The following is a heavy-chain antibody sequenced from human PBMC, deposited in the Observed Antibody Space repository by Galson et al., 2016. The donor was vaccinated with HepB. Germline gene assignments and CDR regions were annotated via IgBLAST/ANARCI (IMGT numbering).Heavy chain of an antibody. V-gene: IGHV5-51*01. CDR2: VYPTDSDT. CDR3: ARQNWGEYYYYGMDV. D-gene: IGHD7-27*01. J-gene: IGHJ6*02. Sequence: QSGAEVKKPGESLKISCKASGYSFNNYWIAWVRQLPGKGLDWIGIVYPTDSDTRYSPSFKGQVTMSADKSINTAYLQWSSLTASDTAIYYCARQNWGEYYYYGMDVWGQGTTVTVS. CDR1: GYSFNNYW.